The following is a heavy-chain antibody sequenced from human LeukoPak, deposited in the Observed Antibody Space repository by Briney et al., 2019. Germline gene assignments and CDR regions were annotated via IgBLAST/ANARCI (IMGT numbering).Heavy chain of an antibody. J-gene: IGHJ5*02. CDR3: AKGGYCSSTSCYGDNWFDP. D-gene: IGHD2-2*03. CDR2: ISGSGGST. V-gene: IGHV3-23*01. Sequence: GGSLRLSCAASGFTFSSYAMSWVRRAPGKGLEWVSAISGSGGSTYYADSVKGRFTISRDNSKNTLYLQMNSLRAEDTAVYYCAKGGYCSSTSCYGDNWFDPWGQGTLVTVSS. CDR1: GFTFSSYA.